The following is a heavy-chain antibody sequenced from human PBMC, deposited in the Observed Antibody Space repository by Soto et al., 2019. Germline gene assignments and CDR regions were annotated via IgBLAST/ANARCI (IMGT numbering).Heavy chain of an antibody. V-gene: IGHV3-15*01. CDR2: IKSKTDGGTT. CDR1: GFTFSKAW. Sequence: GGSLRLSCAASGFTFSKAWMSWVRQALGKGLEWVGRIKSKTDGGTTDCAAPVKGRFTISRDDSKNTLYLQMNSLKTEDTAVYYCTTHEREGSLDYWGQGTLVTVS. CDR3: TTHEREGSLDY. J-gene: IGHJ4*02.